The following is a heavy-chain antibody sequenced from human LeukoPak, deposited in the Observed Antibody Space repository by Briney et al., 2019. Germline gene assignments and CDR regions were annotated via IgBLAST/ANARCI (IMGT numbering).Heavy chain of an antibody. CDR1: GYSITSGYY. CDR2: IYHSGST. J-gene: IGHJ4*02. Sequence: PSETLSLTCTVSGYSITSGYYWGWIRQPPGKGLEWIGSIYHSGSTHYNPSLNSRVTMSVDTSKNQVSLKLSSVTAADTAVYYCARAGVDGFRPKLYYFDYWGQGTLVTVSS. CDR3: ARAGVDGFRPKLYYFDY. D-gene: IGHD5-12*01. V-gene: IGHV4-38-2*02.